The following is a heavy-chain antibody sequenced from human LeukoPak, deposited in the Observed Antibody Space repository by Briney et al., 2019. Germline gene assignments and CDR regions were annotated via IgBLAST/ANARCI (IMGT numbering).Heavy chain of an antibody. CDR2: IYYSGST. J-gene: IGHJ4*02. CDR1: GGSISSGGYY. V-gene: IGHV4-30-4*08. Sequence: SETLSLTCTVSGGSISSGGYYWSWIRQHPGKGLEWIGYIYYSGSTYYNPSLKSRVTISVDTSKNQFSLKLSSVTAADTAVYYCARGGSYDILTGYSTLIYWGQGTLVTVSS. D-gene: IGHD3-9*01. CDR3: ARGGSYDILTGYSTLIY.